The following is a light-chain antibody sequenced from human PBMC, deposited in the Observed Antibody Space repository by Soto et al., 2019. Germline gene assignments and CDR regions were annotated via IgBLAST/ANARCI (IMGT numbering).Light chain of an antibody. CDR2: EVT. CDR3: SSYAGRTLYV. J-gene: IGLJ1*01. V-gene: IGLV2-8*01. Sequence: QSVLTQAPSASGSPGQSFTISCTGTSSDVGGYDYVSWYQQRPGKAPKLLIHEVTKRPSGVPDRFSGSKSGNTASLTVSGLQAEDEADYYCSSYAGRTLYVFGTGTKVTVL. CDR1: SSDVGGYDY.